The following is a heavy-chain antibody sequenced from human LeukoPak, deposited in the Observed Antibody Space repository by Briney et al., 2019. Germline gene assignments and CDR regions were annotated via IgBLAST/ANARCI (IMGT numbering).Heavy chain of an antibody. CDR2: IYYSGST. V-gene: IGHV4-59*01. D-gene: IGHD3-10*01. CDR3: AREVRGVSVDV. Sequence: PSETLSLTCTVSGGSISSYYWSWIRQPPGKGLEWIGYIYYSGSTNYNPSLKSRVTISVDTSKNQSSLKLSSVTAADTAVYYCAREVRGVSVDVWGKGTTVTVSS. J-gene: IGHJ6*04. CDR1: GGSISSYY.